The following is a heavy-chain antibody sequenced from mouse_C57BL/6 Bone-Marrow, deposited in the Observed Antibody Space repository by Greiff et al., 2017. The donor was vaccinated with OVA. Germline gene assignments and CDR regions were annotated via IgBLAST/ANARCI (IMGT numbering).Heavy chain of an antibody. CDR1: GYTFTDYN. CDR2: INPNNGTT. V-gene: IGHV1-39*01. Sequence: VQLKESGPELVKPGASVKISCKASGYTFTDYNMNWVKQSHGKSLEWIGVINPNNGTTSYNQKFKGKATLTVDQSSSTAYMKLNSLTSEDSAVYYCAIIYYCDYWGQGTTLTVSS. J-gene: IGHJ2*01. CDR3: AIIYYCDY.